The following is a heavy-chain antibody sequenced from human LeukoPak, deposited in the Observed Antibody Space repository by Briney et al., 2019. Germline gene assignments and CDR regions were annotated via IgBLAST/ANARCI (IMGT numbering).Heavy chain of an antibody. V-gene: IGHV4-30-2*01. Sequence: SETLSLTCAVSGGSISSGGYSWSWIRQPPGKGLEWIGYIYHSGSTYYNPSLKSRVTISVDRSKNQFSLKLSSVTAADTAVYYCARSLGDVVVPAAIRFDPWGQGTLVTVSS. D-gene: IGHD2-2*01. J-gene: IGHJ5*02. CDR2: IYHSGST. CDR1: GGSISSGGYS. CDR3: ARSLGDVVVPAAIRFDP.